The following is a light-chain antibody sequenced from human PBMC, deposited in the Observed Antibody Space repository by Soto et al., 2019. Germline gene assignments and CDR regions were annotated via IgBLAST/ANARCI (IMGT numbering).Light chain of an antibody. J-gene: IGLJ2*01. CDR3: SSHTTSDTLVV. CDR1: SSDVGGYNF. V-gene: IGLV2-14*01. CDR2: EVS. Sequence: QLVLTQPASVSGSPGQSITISCTGTSSDVGGYNFVSWYQQHPGKAPKIMIYEVSNRPSGVSNRFSGSKSGNTASLTIYGLQAEDEADYYCSSHTTSDTLVVFGGGTKLTVL.